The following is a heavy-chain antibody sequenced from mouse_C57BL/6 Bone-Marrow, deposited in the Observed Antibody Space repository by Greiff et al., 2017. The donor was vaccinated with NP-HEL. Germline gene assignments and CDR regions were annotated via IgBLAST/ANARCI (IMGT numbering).Heavy chain of an antibody. CDR3: ARSSGSSSYAMDY. Sequence: QVQLKESGPELVKPGASVKISCKASGYAFSSSWMNWVKQRPGKGLEWIGRIYPGDGDTNYNGKFKGKATLTADKSSSTAYMQLSSLTSEDSAVYFCARSSGSSSYAMDYWGQGTSVTVSS. J-gene: IGHJ4*01. V-gene: IGHV1-82*01. D-gene: IGHD1-1*01. CDR2: IYPGDGDT. CDR1: GYAFSSSW.